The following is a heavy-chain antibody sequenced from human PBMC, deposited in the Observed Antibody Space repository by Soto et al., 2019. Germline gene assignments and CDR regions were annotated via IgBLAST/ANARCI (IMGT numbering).Heavy chain of an antibody. CDR3: ARDSPPVDY. CDR2: ISAYNGNT. Sequence: QVQLVQSGAEVKKPGASVKVSCKASGYTFTSYGISWVRQAPGQGLEWMGWISAYNGNTKYAQKLQGRVTMTTDTAESTAYMESLSLRSVDAAVYYCARDSPPVDYWGQGTLVTVSS. CDR1: GYTFTSYG. V-gene: IGHV1-18*01. J-gene: IGHJ4*02.